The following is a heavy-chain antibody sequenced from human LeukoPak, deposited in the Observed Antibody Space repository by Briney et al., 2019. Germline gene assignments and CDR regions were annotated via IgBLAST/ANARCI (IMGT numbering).Heavy chain of an antibody. V-gene: IGHV3-23*01. CDR2: ISGSADST. Sequence: GGSLRLSCAASGFTFSNYAMSWVRQAPGKGLEWVSAISGSADSTYYADSVKGRFTISRDNSKNTLYLQMNSLRAEDTAIYYCAKDLESSLRWKTNYFDYWGQGTLVTVSS. CDR3: AKDLESSLRWKTNYFDY. J-gene: IGHJ4*02. CDR1: GFTFSNYA. D-gene: IGHD4-23*01.